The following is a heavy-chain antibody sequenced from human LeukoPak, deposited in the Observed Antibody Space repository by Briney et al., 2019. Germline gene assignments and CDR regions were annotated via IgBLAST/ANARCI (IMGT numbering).Heavy chain of an antibody. V-gene: IGHV3-7*01. D-gene: IGHD2-8*01. CDR2: IKQDGSEK. CDR1: EFTFSSYW. Sequence: PGGSLRLSCAASEFTFSSYWMSWVRQAPGKGLEWVASIKQDGSEKYYVDSVKGRVTISRDNAKNSLYLQMNSLRAEDTAVYYCAKDRCSNGIGCLYYYMDVWGKGTTVTISS. J-gene: IGHJ6*03. CDR3: AKDRCSNGIGCLYYYMDV.